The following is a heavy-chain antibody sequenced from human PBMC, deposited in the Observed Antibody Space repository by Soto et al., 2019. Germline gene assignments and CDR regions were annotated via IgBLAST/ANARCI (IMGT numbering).Heavy chain of an antibody. J-gene: IGHJ6*02. CDR2: ISGSGGST. V-gene: IGHV3-23*01. CDR3: AKEGGEYCSGGSCYSGYYYYGMDV. Sequence: GGSLRLSCAASGFTFSSYAMSWVRQAPGKGLEWVSAISGSGGSTYYADSVKGRFTISRENSKNTLYLQMNSLRAEDTAVYYCAKEGGEYCSGGSCYSGYYYYGMDVWGQGTTVTVSS. CDR1: GFTFSSYA. D-gene: IGHD2-15*01.